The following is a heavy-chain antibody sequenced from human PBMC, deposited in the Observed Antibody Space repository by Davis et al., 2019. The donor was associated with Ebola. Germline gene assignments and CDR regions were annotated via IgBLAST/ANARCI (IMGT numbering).Heavy chain of an antibody. CDR2: INPKSGGT. CDR1: GYTFIDYY. V-gene: IGHV1-2*04. J-gene: IGHJ6*03. Sequence: AASVKVSCKASGYTFIDYYIHWVRQAPGQGLEWMEWINPKSGGTKYAQKFQDWVTMTRDTSISTAYVELSGLTSDDTALYSCARAVSPTSDYYMDVWGKGTAVTVSS. CDR3: ARAVSPTSDYYMDV. D-gene: IGHD5/OR15-5a*01.